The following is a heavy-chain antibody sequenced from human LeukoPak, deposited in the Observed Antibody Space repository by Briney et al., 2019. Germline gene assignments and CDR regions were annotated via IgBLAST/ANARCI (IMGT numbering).Heavy chain of an antibody. Sequence: PGGSLRLSCAASGFTFSTNAMSWVRQAPGKGLEWVSGITGSGGSTFYADSVKGRLTISRDNSKNTLYLQLSRLRAEDTAVYYCAEDLIGATVAMFDYWGQGTLVTVSS. CDR2: ITGSGGST. CDR1: GFTFSTNA. V-gene: IGHV3-23*01. D-gene: IGHD4-11*01. J-gene: IGHJ4*02. CDR3: AEDLIGATVAMFDY.